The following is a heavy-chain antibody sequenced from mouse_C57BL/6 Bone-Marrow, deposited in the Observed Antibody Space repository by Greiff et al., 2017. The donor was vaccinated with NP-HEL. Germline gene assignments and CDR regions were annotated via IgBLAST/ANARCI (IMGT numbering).Heavy chain of an antibody. V-gene: IGHV1-64*01. J-gene: IGHJ2*01. CDR3: ARRKAAQAPFDY. D-gene: IGHD3-2*02. CDR1: GYTFTSYW. CDR2: IHPNSGST. Sequence: QVQLQQPGAELVKPGASVKLSCKASGYTFTSYWMHWVKQRPGQGLEWIGMIHPNSGSTNYNEKFKSKATLTVDKSSSTAYMQLSSLTSEDSAVYYCARRKAAQAPFDYWGQGTTLTVSS.